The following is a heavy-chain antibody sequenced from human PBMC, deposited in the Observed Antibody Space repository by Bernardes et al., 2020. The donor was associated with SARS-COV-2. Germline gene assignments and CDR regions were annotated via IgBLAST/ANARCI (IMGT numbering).Heavy chain of an antibody. V-gene: IGHV3-23*01. CDR1: GFTFSSYS. CDR3: AKFVFAYQTQLLDAFDI. CDR2: ISGSGGST. J-gene: IGHJ3*02. Sequence: WGSLRLSCAASGFTFSSYSMSWVRQAPGKGLEWVSSISGSGGSTYYADSVKGRFTISRDNSKNTLYLQMNSLRAEDTAVYYCAKFVFAYQTQLLDAFDIWGQGTMVTVSS. D-gene: IGHD2-2*01.